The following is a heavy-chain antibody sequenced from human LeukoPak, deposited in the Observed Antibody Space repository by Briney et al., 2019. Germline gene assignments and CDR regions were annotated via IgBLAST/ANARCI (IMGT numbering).Heavy chain of an antibody. CDR1: GFTISNTA. V-gene: IGHV3-21*01. CDR3: ARDPLRYLRVGHYDY. D-gene: IGHD3-9*01. J-gene: IGHJ4*02. CDR2: IDYDSSHI. Sequence: GGSLRLSCAASGFTISNTAMNWVRLVQGKGQELVSFIDYDSSHIYYAASVRGRFTISRDNARNSVYLQMNSLRVEDTAVYYCARDPLRYLRVGHYDYWGQGTLVAVSS.